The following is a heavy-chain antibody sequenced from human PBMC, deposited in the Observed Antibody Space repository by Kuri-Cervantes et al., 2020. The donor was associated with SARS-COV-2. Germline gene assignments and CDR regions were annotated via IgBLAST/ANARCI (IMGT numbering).Heavy chain of an antibody. J-gene: IGHJ6*03. CDR1: GYTLTELS. V-gene: IGHV1-24*01. Sequence: ASVKVSCKVAGYTLTELSIHCVRQAPGKGLEWMGGFDPEDGETSYAQKFQGRVTMTRDTSTSTVYMELSNLRSEDTAVDYCAREWVLRFLEWSHIYPYYYYYMDVWGKGTTVTVSS. CDR3: AREWVLRFLEWSHIYPYYYYYMDV. D-gene: IGHD3-3*01. CDR2: FDPEDGET.